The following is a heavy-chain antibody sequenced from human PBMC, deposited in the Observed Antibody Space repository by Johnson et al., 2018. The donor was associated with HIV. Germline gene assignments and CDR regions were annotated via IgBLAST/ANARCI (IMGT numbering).Heavy chain of an antibody. CDR2: ISYDGSNK. J-gene: IGHJ3*02. Sequence: QVQLVESGGGVVQPGRSLRLSCAASGFTFSSYPIHWVRQAPGKGLEWVAVISYDGSNKYYADSVKGRFTISRDNSKNTLYLQMNSLRAEDTAVYYCARAPIPAAFDIWGQGTMVTVSS. V-gene: IGHV3-30*04. CDR1: GFTFSSYP. CDR3: ARAPIPAAFDI.